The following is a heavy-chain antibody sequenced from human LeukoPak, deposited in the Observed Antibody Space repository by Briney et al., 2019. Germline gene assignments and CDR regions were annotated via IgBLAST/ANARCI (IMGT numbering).Heavy chain of an antibody. CDR2: ISSKSGYI. CDR1: GFTFDTYT. CDR3: ARVRTAYYPDY. Sequence: PGGSLGLSCVASGFTFDTYTMNWVRQAPGKGLEWVSSISSKSGYIHYADSVKGRFIISRDNAKNSLSLQMNSLRAEDTAVYYCARVRTAYYPDYWGQGTLVTVSS. D-gene: IGHD3/OR15-3a*01. J-gene: IGHJ4*02. V-gene: IGHV3-21*01.